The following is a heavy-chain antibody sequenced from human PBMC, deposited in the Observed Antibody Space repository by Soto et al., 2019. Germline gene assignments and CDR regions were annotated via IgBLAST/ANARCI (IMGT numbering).Heavy chain of an antibody. CDR3: AREPRVGYSSSPVDY. J-gene: IGHJ4*02. CDR1: GYTFTSYA. D-gene: IGHD6-6*01. Sequence: GASVKVSCKASGYTFTSYAMHWVRQAPGQRLEWMGWIHPSNGGTNYAQKFQGRVTMTTDTSTSTAYMELRSLRSDDTAVYYCAREPRVGYSSSPVDYWGQGTLVTVSS. V-gene: IGHV1-3*01. CDR2: IHPSNGGT.